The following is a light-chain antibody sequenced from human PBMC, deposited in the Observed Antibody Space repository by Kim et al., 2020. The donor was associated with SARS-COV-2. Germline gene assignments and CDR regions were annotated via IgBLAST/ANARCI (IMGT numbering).Light chain of an antibody. CDR1: QTISIW. J-gene: IGKJ1*01. CDR2: KAS. CDR3: QQYSNYWT. Sequence: SASVGDRVTITCRASQTISIWLAWYQQKPGKAPKLLIYKASSLESGVTSRFSGSGSGTEFTLTISSLQPDDVATYYCQQYSNYWTFGQGTKVDIK. V-gene: IGKV1-5*03.